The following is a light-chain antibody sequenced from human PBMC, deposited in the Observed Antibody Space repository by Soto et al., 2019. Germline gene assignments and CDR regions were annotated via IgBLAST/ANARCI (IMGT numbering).Light chain of an antibody. CDR2: EVS. CDR1: SSDVGGYNY. Sequence: QSALTQPPSASGSPGQSVTISCTGTSSDVGGYNYVSWYQQHPGKAPKLMIYEVSKRPSGVPDRFSGSKSGNTASLPVSGLQAEDEADYYCSSYAGSNNLVFGGGTQVTVL. J-gene: IGLJ2*01. CDR3: SSYAGSNNLV. V-gene: IGLV2-8*01.